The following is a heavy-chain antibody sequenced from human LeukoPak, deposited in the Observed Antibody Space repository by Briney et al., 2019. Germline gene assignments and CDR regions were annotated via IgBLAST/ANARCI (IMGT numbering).Heavy chain of an antibody. CDR1: GFTFSNAW. J-gene: IGHJ4*02. D-gene: IGHD3-3*01. Sequence: PGGSLRLSCAASGFTFSNAWMSWVRQAPGKGLEWVGRIKSKTDGGTTDYAAPVKGRFTISRDDSKNTLYLQMNSLKTEDTAVYYCTTEAYDFWSGPNPYYFDYWGQGTLVTVSS. CDR3: TTEAYDFWSGPNPYYFDY. V-gene: IGHV3-15*01. CDR2: IKSKTDGGTT.